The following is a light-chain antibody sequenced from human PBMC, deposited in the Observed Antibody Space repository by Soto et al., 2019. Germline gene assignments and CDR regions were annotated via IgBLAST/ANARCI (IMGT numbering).Light chain of an antibody. V-gene: IGLV2-14*01. CDR1: SSDIGDYNF. J-gene: IGLJ2*01. CDR2: EVS. CDR3: CSYTSSTTPL. Sequence: QSALSQPASVSGSPGQSITISCTGTSSDIGDYNFVSWYQQHPGKAPKLMISEVSNRPSGVSNRFSGSKSGNTASLTISGLQAEDEADYYCCSYTSSTTPLFGGGTKVTVL.